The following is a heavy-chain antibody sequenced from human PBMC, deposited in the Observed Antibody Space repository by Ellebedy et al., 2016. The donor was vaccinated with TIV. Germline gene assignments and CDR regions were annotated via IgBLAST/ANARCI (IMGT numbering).Heavy chain of an antibody. CDR1: GFAFSSYA. D-gene: IGHD2-2*01. CDR2: TSYDGSSK. V-gene: IGHV3-30-3*01. J-gene: IGHJ4*02. Sequence: GESLKISCATSGFAFSSYAMHRVRQAPGKGLEWVAVTSYDGSSKYYADSVQGRFTISRDNSKNTLYLQMNSLIPEDTALYYCARGTEQEKLLCSCDYWGQGILVTVSS. CDR3: ARGTEQEKLLCSCDY.